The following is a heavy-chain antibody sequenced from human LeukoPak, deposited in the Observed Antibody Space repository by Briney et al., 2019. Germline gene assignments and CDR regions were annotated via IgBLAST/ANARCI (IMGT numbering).Heavy chain of an antibody. CDR3: ATYRQVLLPFES. J-gene: IGHJ4*02. CDR1: GFTFSTFA. D-gene: IGHD2-8*02. Sequence: SGGSLRLSCEASGFTFSTFAMIWVRLPPGKGLEWVSSIFPSGGEIHYADSVRGRFTISRDNSKSTLSLQMNSLRAEDTAIYYCATYRQVLLPFESWGQGTLVTVSS. V-gene: IGHV3-23*01. CDR2: IFPSGGEI.